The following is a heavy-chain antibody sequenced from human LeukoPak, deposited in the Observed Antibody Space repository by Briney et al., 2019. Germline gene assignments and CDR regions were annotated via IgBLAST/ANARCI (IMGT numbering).Heavy chain of an antibody. V-gene: IGHV3-30*02. CDR2: MRSDGSNR. CDR3: AKEGFDP. J-gene: IGHJ5*02. CDR1: GFTFTSNG. Sequence: GGSLRLSCAASGFTFTSNGMHWVRQAPGKGLEWVAFMRSDGSNRYYADSVQGRFTISRDNSKNTVYLQVNSLRVEDTAVYYCAKEGFDPWGQGTLVTVSS.